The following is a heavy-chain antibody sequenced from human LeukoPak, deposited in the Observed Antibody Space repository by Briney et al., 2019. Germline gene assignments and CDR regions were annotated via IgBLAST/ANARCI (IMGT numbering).Heavy chain of an antibody. CDR3: ARDWPVVPAAEIPDAFDI. CDR1: GGSISSSSYY. V-gene: IGHV4-39*07. J-gene: IGHJ3*02. CDR2: IYYSGST. D-gene: IGHD2-2*01. Sequence: MSSETLSLTCTVSGGSISSSSYYWGWIRQPPGKGLEWIGSIYYSGSTYYNPSLKSRVTISVDTSKNQFSLKLSSVTAADTAVYYCARDWPVVPAAEIPDAFDIWGQGTMVTVSS.